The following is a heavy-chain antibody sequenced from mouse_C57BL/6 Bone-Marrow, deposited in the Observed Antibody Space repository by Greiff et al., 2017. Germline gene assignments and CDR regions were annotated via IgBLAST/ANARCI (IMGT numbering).Heavy chain of an antibody. J-gene: IGHJ1*03. CDR2: IDPENGDT. CDR1: GFNIKDDY. D-gene: IGHD1-1*01. V-gene: IGHV14-4*01. CDR3: TTPFYYGSSFCWYFDV. Sequence: EVQLQQSGAELVRPGASVKLSCTASGFNIKDDYMHWVKQRPEQGLEWIGWIDPENGDTEYASKFQGKATIAADTSSSTAYLQLSSLESEDTAVYYCTTPFYYGSSFCWYFDVWGTGTTVTVSS.